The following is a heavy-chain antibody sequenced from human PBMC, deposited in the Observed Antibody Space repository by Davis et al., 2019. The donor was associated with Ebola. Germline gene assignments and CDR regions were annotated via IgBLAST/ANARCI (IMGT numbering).Heavy chain of an antibody. V-gene: IGHV3-15*01. D-gene: IGHD1-14*01. CDR3: TTDLPGMSRGIDY. Sequence: GESLKISCAASGFTFRSFAMTWVRQAPGKGLEWVGRIKSKTDGGTTDYSAPVRGRFSISRDDSENTVYLQMNSLKIEDTAVYYCTTDLPGMSRGIDYWGQGTLVTVSS. CDR2: IKSKTDGGTT. CDR1: GFTFRSFA. J-gene: IGHJ4*02.